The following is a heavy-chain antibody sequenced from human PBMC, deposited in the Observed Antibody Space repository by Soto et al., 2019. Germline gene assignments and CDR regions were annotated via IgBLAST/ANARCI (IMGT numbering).Heavy chain of an antibody. CDR1: GFTFSSYS. J-gene: IGHJ4*02. D-gene: IGHD3-10*01. CDR2: IYSGGST. CDR3: ARGGTMALDY. Sequence: GGSLRLSCAASGFTFSSYSMNWVRQAPGKGLEWVSVIYSGGSTYYADSVKGRFTISRDSSKNTLYLQMNSLRAGDTAVYYCARGGTMALDYWGQGTLVTVSS. V-gene: IGHV3-66*01.